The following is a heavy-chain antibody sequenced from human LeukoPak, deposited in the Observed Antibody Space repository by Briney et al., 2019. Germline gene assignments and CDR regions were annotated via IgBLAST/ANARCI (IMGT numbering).Heavy chain of an antibody. J-gene: IGHJ4*02. CDR3: AREVSVVRGVN. D-gene: IGHD3-10*01. Sequence: GGSLRLSCAASGFTFSNAWMTWVRQAPGKGLEWVGRIKSKTDGGTTDYAAPVKGRFTISRDDSKNTLFLQMSSLRAEDTAVYYCAREVSVVRGVNWGQGTLVTVSS. CDR1: GFTFSNAW. CDR2: IKSKTDGGTT. V-gene: IGHV3-15*01.